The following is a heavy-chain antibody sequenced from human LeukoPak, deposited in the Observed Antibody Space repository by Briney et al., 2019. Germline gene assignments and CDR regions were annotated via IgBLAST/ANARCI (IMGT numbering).Heavy chain of an antibody. CDR1: GYTFTRYD. D-gene: IGHD2-15*01. CDR2: MNPNSGNT. V-gene: IGHV1-8*01. Sequence: ASVKVSCKASGYTFTRYDINWVRQATGQGLEWMGWMNPNSGNTGYAQKFQGRVTMTRNTSISTAYMELSSLRSEDTAVYYCARELLYCSGGSCYPPLGYWGQGTLVTVSS. CDR3: ARELLYCSGGSCYPPLGY. J-gene: IGHJ4*02.